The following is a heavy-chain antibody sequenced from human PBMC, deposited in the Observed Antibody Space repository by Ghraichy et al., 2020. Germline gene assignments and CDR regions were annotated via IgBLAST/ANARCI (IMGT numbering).Heavy chain of an antibody. CDR3: ASIYDYSNHYLDN. CDR2: ISYSGST. Sequence: SETLSLTCRESGDSISNYYLSWIRQPPGKGLEWIGYISYSGSTNYNPSLKSRVTISVDKSRNQFSLKLTSVTAADTAVYYCASIYDYSNHYLDNWGQGTLVTVSS. D-gene: IGHD4-11*01. V-gene: IGHV4-59*01. J-gene: IGHJ4*02. CDR1: GDSISNYY.